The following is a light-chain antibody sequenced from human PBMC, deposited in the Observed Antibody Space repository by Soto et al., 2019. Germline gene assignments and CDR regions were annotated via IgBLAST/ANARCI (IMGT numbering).Light chain of an antibody. CDR2: GAS. CDR1: QGISNY. V-gene: IGKV1-8*01. J-gene: IGKJ1*01. Sequence: AIRMTQSPSSFSASTGDRVTITCRASQGISNYLAWFQQKPGGAPRLLIFGASTLQSGVPSRFSGSGSGADFTLTISNLQSEEFATYYCQQYYDYPWTFGQGTRVESK. CDR3: QQYYDYPWT.